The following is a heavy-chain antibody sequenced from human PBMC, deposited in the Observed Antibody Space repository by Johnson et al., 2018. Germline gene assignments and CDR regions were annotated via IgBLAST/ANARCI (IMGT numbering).Heavy chain of an antibody. CDR3: EKDGDLYTGYSPPYYGMDV. V-gene: IGHV3-9*01. CDR1: GFSFDDYA. J-gene: IGHJ6*02. CDR2: IGWKSHSV. Sequence: VQLVESWGGLVQPGRSLRLSCAASGFSFDDYAMHWVRQPPGKGLEWVAGIGWKSHSVGYADSVKGRFIISRDPAKNSLYLQMNSLREDETALYYCEKDGDLYTGYSPPYYGMDVWGQGTTVTVSS. D-gene: IGHD5-12*01.